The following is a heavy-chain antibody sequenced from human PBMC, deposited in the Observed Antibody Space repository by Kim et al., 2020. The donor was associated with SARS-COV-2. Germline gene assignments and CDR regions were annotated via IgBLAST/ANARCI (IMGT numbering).Heavy chain of an antibody. V-gene: IGHV4-39*01. Sequence: SETLSLTCTVSGGSISSSSYYWGWIRQPPGKGLEWIGSIYYSGSTYYNPSLKSRVTISVDTSKNQFSLKLSSVTAADTAVYYCASHPVGSGKNRWGQGTLVTVSS. CDR1: GGSISSSSYY. J-gene: IGHJ4*02. D-gene: IGHD3-10*01. CDR2: IYYSGST. CDR3: ASHPVGSGKNR.